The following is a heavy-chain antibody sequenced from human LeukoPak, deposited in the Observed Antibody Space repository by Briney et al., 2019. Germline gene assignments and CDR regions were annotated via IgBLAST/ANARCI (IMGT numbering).Heavy chain of an antibody. CDR1: GGTFSSYA. D-gene: IGHD2-21*02. CDR3: ARDREGLLDP. J-gene: IGHJ5*02. Sequence: ASVKVSCKASGGTFSSYAISWVRQAPGQGLEWMGGIIPIFGTANYAQKFQGRVTITADESTSTAYMELSSLRSEDTAVYYCARDREGLLDPWGQGTLVTVSS. CDR2: IIPIFGTA. V-gene: IGHV1-69*13.